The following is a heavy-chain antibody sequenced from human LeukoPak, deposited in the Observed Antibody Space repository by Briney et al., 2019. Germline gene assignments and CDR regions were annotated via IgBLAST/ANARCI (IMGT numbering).Heavy chain of an antibody. CDR3: ARGGVVAASDY. Sequence: PGGSLRLSCAASGFTFSSYEMNWVRQAPGKGLEWVSYISSSGSTIYYADSVKGRFTISRDNAKNSLYLQMNSLRAEDTAVYYCARGGVVAASDYWGQGTLVTVSS. J-gene: IGHJ4*02. D-gene: IGHD2-15*01. CDR2: ISSSGSTI. CDR1: GFTFSSYE. V-gene: IGHV3-48*03.